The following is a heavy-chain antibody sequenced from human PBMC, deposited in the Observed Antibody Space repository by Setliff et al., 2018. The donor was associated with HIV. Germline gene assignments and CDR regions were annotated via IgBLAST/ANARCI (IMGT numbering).Heavy chain of an antibody. Sequence: PSETLSLTCTVSGVSISSHYWSWIRQPPGKGLEWIGYIYFSGSTSYNPSLKSRVTISVDTSKNQFSLKLRSVTAADTAVYYCARAHYDIGNYYMDVWGKGTTVTVS. CDR1: GVSISSHY. CDR3: ARAHYDIGNYYMDV. J-gene: IGHJ6*03. D-gene: IGHD3-9*01. V-gene: IGHV4-59*11. CDR2: IYFSGST.